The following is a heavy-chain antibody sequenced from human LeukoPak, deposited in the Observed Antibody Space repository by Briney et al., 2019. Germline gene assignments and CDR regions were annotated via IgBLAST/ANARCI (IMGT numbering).Heavy chain of an antibody. CDR2: IKEDGSEK. CDR3: ARDPADYYNGMDV. J-gene: IGHJ6*02. V-gene: IGHV3-7*04. Sequence: GGSLRLSCAVSGFTFRSYWMSWVRQAPGKGLEWVANIKEDGSEKYYVDSVKGRFTISRDNTKNSLYLQMNSLRAEDTAVYYCARDPADYYNGMDVWGQGTTVTVSS. CDR1: GFTFRSYW.